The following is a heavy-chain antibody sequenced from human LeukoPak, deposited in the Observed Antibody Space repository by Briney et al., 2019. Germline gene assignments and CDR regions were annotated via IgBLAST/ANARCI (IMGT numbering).Heavy chain of an antibody. CDR2: INHSGST. CDR3: ARETYYYGSGRLPRNWFDP. D-gene: IGHD3-10*01. J-gene: IGHJ5*02. V-gene: IGHV4-34*01. CDR1: GVSFSGYY. Sequence: SETLSLTCAVYGVSFSGYYWSWIRQPPGKGLEWIGEINHSGSTNYNPSLKSRVTISVDTSKNQFSLKLSSVTAADTAVYYCARETYYYGSGRLPRNWFDPWGQGTLVTVSS.